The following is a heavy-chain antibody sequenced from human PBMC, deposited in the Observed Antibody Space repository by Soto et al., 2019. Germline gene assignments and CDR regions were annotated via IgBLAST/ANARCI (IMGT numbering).Heavy chain of an antibody. CDR3: ARSYSPPPSAAGTDYYYYGMDV. Sequence: ASVKVSCKASGYTFTSYGISWVRQAPGQGLEWMGWISAYNGNTNYAQKLQGRVTMTTDTSTSTAYMELRSLRSDDTAAYYCARSYSPPPSAAGTDYYYYGMDVWGQGTTVTVSS. V-gene: IGHV1-18*04. J-gene: IGHJ6*02. CDR2: ISAYNGNT. CDR1: GYTFTSYG. D-gene: IGHD6-13*01.